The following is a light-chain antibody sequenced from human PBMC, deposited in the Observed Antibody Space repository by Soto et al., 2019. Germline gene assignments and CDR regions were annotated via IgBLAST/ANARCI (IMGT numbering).Light chain of an antibody. CDR3: STWDASLSGRV. CDR2: SDD. CDR1: SSNIGNNF. Sequence: QSVLTQPPSASGTPGQKVTISCSGASSNIGNNFVSWYRQVPGTAPKLLIYSDDQRPSGVPDRVSGSKSGTSASLAISGLRSEDEADYYCSTWDASLSGRVFGGGTTLTVL. V-gene: IGLV1-47*02. J-gene: IGLJ3*02.